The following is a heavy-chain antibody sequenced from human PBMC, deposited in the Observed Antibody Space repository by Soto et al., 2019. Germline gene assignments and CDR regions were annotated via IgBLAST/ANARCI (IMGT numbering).Heavy chain of an antibody. V-gene: IGHV4-31*03. CDR2: IYYSGGT. CDR1: GGSISSGGYY. CDR3: ARSHLSLGFSLP. J-gene: IGHJ5*02. Sequence: QVQLQESGPGLVKPSQTLSLTCTVSGGSISSGGYYWSWIRQHPGKGLEWIGYIYYSGGTYYNPSLKSRVTISVDTSKNQFSLKLSYVTAAGTGVYYCARSHLSLGFSLPWGQGTLVTVSS.